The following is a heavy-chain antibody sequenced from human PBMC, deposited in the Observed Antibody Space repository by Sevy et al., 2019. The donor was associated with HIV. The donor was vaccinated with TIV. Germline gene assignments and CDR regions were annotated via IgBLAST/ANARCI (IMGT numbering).Heavy chain of an antibody. Sequence: GGSLRLSCAASGFIFDDYAMHWVRQAPGKGLEWVSGISWDTVNIGYADSVKGRFTISRDNAKNSLYLQMNSLRAEDTALYYCTKDKRRYDILTRGGYFDYLGQGTLVTVSS. D-gene: IGHD3-9*01. CDR3: TKDKRRYDILTRGGYFDY. CDR1: GFIFDDYA. J-gene: IGHJ4*02. CDR2: ISWDTVNI. V-gene: IGHV3-9*01.